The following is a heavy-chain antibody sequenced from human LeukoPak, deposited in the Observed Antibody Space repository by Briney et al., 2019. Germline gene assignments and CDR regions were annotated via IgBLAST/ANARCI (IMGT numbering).Heavy chain of an antibody. CDR3: ARGLTTLTPATGY. CDR2: INHRGGA. Sequence: PSETLSLTGAVYGGSFSGYYWSWIRQPPGKGLXXXGEINHRGGANXNPXXXXXXTIXXDTSRKQFSLKLSSVTAADTAVYYCARGLTTLTPATGYWGQGTLVTVSS. CDR1: GGSFSGYY. D-gene: IGHD1-1*01. J-gene: IGHJ4*02. V-gene: IGHV4-34*01.